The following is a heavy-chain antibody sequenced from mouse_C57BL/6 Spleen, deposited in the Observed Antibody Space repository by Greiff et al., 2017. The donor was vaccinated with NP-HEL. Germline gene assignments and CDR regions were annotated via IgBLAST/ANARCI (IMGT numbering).Heavy chain of an antibody. CDR3: ARKGSYGYFDV. D-gene: IGHD1-1*01. CDR1: GYTFTSYT. V-gene: IGHV1-4*01. Sequence: QVHLKQSGAELARPGASVKMSCKASGYTFTSYTMHWVKQRPGQGLEWIGYINPSSGYTKYNQKFKDKATLTADKSSSTAYMQLSSLTSEDSAVYYCARKGSYGYFDVWGTGTTVTVSS. CDR2: INPSSGYT. J-gene: IGHJ1*03.